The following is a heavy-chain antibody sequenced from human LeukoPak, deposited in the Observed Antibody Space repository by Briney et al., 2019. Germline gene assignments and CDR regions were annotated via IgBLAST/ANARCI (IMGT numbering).Heavy chain of an antibody. CDR2: ISSSSSYT. Sequence: GGSLRLSCAASGFTFSDYYMSWIRQAPGKGLEWVSYISSSSSYTNYADSVKGRSTISRDNAKNSLYLQMNSLRAEDTAVYYCARERDYYDSSGYYYAFDYWGQGTLVTVSS. V-gene: IGHV3-11*05. J-gene: IGHJ4*02. CDR1: GFTFSDYY. CDR3: ARERDYYDSSGYYYAFDY. D-gene: IGHD3-22*01.